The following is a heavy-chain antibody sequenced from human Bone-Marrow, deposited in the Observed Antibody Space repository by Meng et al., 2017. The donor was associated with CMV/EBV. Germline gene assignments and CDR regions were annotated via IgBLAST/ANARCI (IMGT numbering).Heavy chain of an antibody. Sequence: GGSLRLSCVASGFTFSAYGMHWVRQPPGKGLQWVEFIRYDGSHQYYEVPVKGRFTISRDNSRNTLYLQMDSLRTDDTAVYYCARGEASTHFDNWGKGTLVTVSS. J-gene: IGHJ4*02. CDR1: GFTFSAYG. V-gene: IGHV3-30*02. CDR3: ARGEASTHFDN. CDR2: IRYDGSHQ. D-gene: IGHD2-2*01.